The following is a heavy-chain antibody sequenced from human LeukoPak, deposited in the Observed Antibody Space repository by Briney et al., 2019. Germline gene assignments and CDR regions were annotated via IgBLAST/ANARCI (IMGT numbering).Heavy chain of an antibody. CDR2: ITGSGTET. Sequence: GGSLRLSCAVSGLTFSSYAMSWVRQPPGKGLEWVSSITGSGTETNSADAVKGRFTISRDNSKNTLYLQMNTLRAEDTAVYYCAKGPHIRTMWLFDSWGQGSLVTVSS. CDR3: AKGPHIRTMWLFDS. J-gene: IGHJ4*02. CDR1: GLTFSSYA. V-gene: IGHV3-23*01. D-gene: IGHD1-14*01.